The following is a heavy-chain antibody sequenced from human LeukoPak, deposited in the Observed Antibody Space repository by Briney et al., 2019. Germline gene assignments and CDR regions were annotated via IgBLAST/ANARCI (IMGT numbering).Heavy chain of an antibody. J-gene: IGHJ4*02. D-gene: IGHD6-25*01. Sequence: PGGSLRLSCEASGFTFSNYWMSWVRQAPGKGLEWVANIDYQGREKWVVDSVKGRFTISRDNTKNLLYLQMYGLRAEDTAVYYCARSSSPGSVDYWGQGTLVTVSS. CDR3: ARSSSPGSVDY. CDR1: GFTFSNYW. V-gene: IGHV3-7*01. CDR2: IDYQGREK.